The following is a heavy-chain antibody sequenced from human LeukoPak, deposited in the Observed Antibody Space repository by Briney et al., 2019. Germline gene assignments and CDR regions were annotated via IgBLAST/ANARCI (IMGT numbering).Heavy chain of an antibody. Sequence: GGSLRLSCAASGFTFSSYSMNWVRQAPGKGLEWVSSISSSSSYIYYADSVKGRFTISRDNAKNSLYLQMNSLRAEDTAVYYCAKDTTSITPYYYMDVWGKGTTVTVSS. CDR2: ISSSSSYI. CDR3: AKDTTSITPYYYMDV. J-gene: IGHJ6*03. D-gene: IGHD1-14*01. V-gene: IGHV3-21*01. CDR1: GFTFSSYS.